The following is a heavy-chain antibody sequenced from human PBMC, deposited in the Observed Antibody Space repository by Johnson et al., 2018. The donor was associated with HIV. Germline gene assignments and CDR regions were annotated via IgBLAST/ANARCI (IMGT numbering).Heavy chain of an antibody. CDR3: ARDLIKQQFLEWLSEGYGVFDI. CDR2: ISYDGRDK. Sequence: QVQLVESGGGVVQPGKSLRLSCVASQFTFSRYGMHWVRQAPGKGLEWVASISYDGRDKYHADSVKGRFIISRDNSKKTLDLQTNSLRAEDTAVYYCARDLIKQQFLEWLSEGYGVFDIWGQGTMVTVSS. D-gene: IGHD3-3*01. CDR1: QFTFSRYG. V-gene: IGHV3-30*03. J-gene: IGHJ3*02.